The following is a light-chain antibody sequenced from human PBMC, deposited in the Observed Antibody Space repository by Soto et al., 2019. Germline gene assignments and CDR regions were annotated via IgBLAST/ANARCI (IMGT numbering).Light chain of an antibody. J-gene: IGLJ2*01. V-gene: IGLV3-1*01. Sequence: SYELTQPPSVSVSPGQTASMTCSGDKLGGKYVCWYQQKPGQSPVLVIYDDSKRPSGIPERFSGSNSGNTATLTISGTQAMDEADYYGQAWDSSVVFGGGTKLTVL. CDR1: KLGGKY. CDR2: DDS. CDR3: QAWDSSVV.